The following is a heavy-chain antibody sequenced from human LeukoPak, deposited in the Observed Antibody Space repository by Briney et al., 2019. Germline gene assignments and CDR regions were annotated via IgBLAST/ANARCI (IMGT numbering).Heavy chain of an antibody. Sequence: GGSLRLSCAASGFTFSSYSMNWVRQAPGEGLEWVSSISSSSSYIYYADSVKGRFTISRDNAKNSLYLQMNSLRAEDTAVYYCARDQSPYYYGSGNGYYFDYWGQGTLVTVSS. CDR2: ISSSSSYI. D-gene: IGHD3-10*01. J-gene: IGHJ4*02. V-gene: IGHV3-21*01. CDR1: GFTFSSYS. CDR3: ARDQSPYYYGSGNGYYFDY.